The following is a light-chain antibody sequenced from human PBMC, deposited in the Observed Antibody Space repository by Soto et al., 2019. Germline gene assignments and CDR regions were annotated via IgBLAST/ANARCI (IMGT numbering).Light chain of an antibody. CDR2: AAS. CDR3: QQSYSTPWT. CDR1: QGIDSY. J-gene: IGKJ1*01. V-gene: IGKV1-39*01. Sequence: DIQMTQSPSSLSASVRDKVTITCRASQGIDSYLNRYQQRPGKAPKLLIHAASRLQTGVPSRFRGPGAGIDFTLAINSLQPEDCATYYCQQSYSTPWTFGQGTKVEIK.